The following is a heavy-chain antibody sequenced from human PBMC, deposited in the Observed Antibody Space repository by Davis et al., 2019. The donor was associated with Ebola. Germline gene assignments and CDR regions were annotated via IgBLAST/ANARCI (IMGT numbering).Heavy chain of an antibody. CDR2: INPNSGGT. Sequence: ASVMVTCKAPAYIFISYDINRVRQATGQGLEWMGRINPNSGGTNYAQKFLGRVTMTRDTSTSTVYMELSSLRSEDTAVYYCAREAIVVVTAIQLGHYYYGMDVWGKGTTVTVSS. J-gene: IGHJ6*04. CDR3: AREAIVVVTAIQLGHYYYGMDV. V-gene: IGHV1-2*06. D-gene: IGHD2-21*02. CDR1: AYIFISYD.